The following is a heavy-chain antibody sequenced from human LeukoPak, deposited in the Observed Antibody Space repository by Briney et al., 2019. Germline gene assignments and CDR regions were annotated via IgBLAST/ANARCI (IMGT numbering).Heavy chain of an antibody. CDR2: IIPIFGTA. CDR1: GGTFSSYA. D-gene: IGHD2-2*01. J-gene: IGHJ3*02. CDR3: ARETVVVPAAMVDGAFDI. V-gene: IGHV1-69*05. Sequence: SVKVSCKASGGTFSSYAISWVRQAPGQGLEWMGGIIPIFGTANYAQKFQGRVTITTDESTSTAYMELSSLRSEDTAVYYCARETVVVPAAMVDGAFDIWGQGTMVTVSS.